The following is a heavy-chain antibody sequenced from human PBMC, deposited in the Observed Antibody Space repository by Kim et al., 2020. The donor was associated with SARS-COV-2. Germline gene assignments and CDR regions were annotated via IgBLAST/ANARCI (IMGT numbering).Heavy chain of an antibody. V-gene: IGHV4-39*01. Sequence: SETLSLTCTVSGGSISSSSYYWGWIRQPPGKGLEWIGSIYYSGSTYYNPSLKSRVTISVDTSKNQFSLKLSSVTAADTAVYYCARRAGIGEDPLDYWGQGTLVTVSS. D-gene: IGHD3-10*01. J-gene: IGHJ4*02. CDR3: ARRAGIGEDPLDY. CDR2: IYYSGST. CDR1: GGSISSSSYY.